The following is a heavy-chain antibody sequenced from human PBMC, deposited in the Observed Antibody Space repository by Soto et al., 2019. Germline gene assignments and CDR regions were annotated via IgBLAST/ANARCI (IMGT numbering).Heavy chain of an antibody. CDR1: GFTFSSYA. CDR3: VKSRGGNNFDFFD. CDR2: VRGNGDPP. Sequence: GGSLRLSCSASGFTFSSYAMHWVRQAPGKGLEYVSGVRGNGDPPFYADSVKGRFTISRDNSKNTLYLQMSSLGADDTAVYYCVKSRGGNNFDFFDWGQGALVTVSS. J-gene: IGHJ4*02. V-gene: IGHV3-64D*06. D-gene: IGHD5-12*01.